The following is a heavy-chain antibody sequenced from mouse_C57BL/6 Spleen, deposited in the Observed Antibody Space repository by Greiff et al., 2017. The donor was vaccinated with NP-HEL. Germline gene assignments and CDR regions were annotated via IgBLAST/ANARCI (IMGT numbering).Heavy chain of an antibody. CDR3: ARGDYYGSRYYAMDY. V-gene: IGHV1-63*01. CDR2: IYPGGGYT. Sequence: VKVVESGAELVRPGTSVKMSCKASGYTFTNYWIGWAKQRPGHGLEWIGDIYPGGGYTNYNEKFKGKATLTADKSSSTAYMQFSSLTSEDSAIYYCARGDYYGSRYYAMDYWGQGTSVTVSS. D-gene: IGHD1-1*01. CDR1: GYTFTNYW. J-gene: IGHJ4*01.